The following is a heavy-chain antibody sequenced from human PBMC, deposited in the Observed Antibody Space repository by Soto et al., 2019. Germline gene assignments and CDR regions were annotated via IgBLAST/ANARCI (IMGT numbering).Heavy chain of an antibody. CDR1: GFTFSSHA. Sequence: PGGSLRLSCPPSGFTFSSHAMSWVRQAPGKGLEWVSAISGSGGSAYYADSVKGRFTISRDNSKNTLYLQMNSLRAEDTAVYYCAKDGGDIVVVPAAGADYWGQGTLVTVSS. CDR2: ISGSGGSA. CDR3: AKDGGDIVVVPAAGADY. D-gene: IGHD2-2*01. V-gene: IGHV3-23*01. J-gene: IGHJ4*02.